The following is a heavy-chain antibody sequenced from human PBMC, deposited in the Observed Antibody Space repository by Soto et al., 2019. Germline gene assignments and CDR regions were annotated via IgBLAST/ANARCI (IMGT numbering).Heavy chain of an antibody. CDR2: ISYDGSNK. V-gene: IGHV3-30*18. CDR3: AKDRGVLYYFDY. Sequence: QVQLVESGGGVVQPGRSLRLSCAASGFTFSSYGMHWVRQAPGKGLEWVAVISYDGSNKYYADSVKGRFTISRDNSKNTLYLQMNGLRAEDTAVYYCAKDRGVLYYFDYWGQGTLVTVSS. J-gene: IGHJ4*02. D-gene: IGHD2-8*02. CDR1: GFTFSSYG.